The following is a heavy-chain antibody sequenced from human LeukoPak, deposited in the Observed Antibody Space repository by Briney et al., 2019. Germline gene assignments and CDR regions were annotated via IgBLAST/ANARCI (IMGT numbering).Heavy chain of an antibody. V-gene: IGHV3-48*01. CDR2: ISSSSSTI. D-gene: IGHD5-18*01. J-gene: IGHJ4*02. Sequence: PGGSVRLSCAASGFTFSSYCMNWLRQAPAKGLAWVSYISSSSSTIYYADSVKGRFTISRDNAKNSLYLQMNSLRAEDTAVYYCARDQLPMGYSYGYQEDYFDYWGQGTLVTVSS. CDR3: ARDQLPMGYSYGYQEDYFDY. CDR1: GFTFSSYC.